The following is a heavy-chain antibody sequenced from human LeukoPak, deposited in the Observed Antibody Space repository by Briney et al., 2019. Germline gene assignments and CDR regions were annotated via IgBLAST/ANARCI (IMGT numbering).Heavy chain of an antibody. CDR3: ARAPMIVVVITNYFDY. Sequence: GGSLRLSCAASGFTFSSYGMHWVRQTPGKGLEWVAVISYDGSNKYYADSVKGRFTISRDNSKNTLYLQMNSLRAKDTAVYYCARAPMIVVVITNYFDYWGQGTLVTVSS. CDR1: GFTFSSYG. D-gene: IGHD3-22*01. V-gene: IGHV3-30*19. CDR2: ISYDGSNK. J-gene: IGHJ4*02.